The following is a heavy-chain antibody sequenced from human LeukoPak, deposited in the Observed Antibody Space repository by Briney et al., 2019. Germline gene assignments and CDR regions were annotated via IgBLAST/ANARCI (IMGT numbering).Heavy chain of an antibody. CDR1: GGSIRSGGYY. V-gene: IGHV4-31*03. J-gene: IGHJ3*02. Sequence: SETLSLTCIVSGGSIRSGGYYWSWIRQHPGKGLEWIGYIYYSGNAYYNPSLTSRVTISVDTSKNQFSLKLSSVTAADTAVYYCARDSVYDSSGYDAFDIWGQGTMVTVSS. CDR3: ARDSVYDSSGYDAFDI. D-gene: IGHD3-22*01. CDR2: IYYSGNA.